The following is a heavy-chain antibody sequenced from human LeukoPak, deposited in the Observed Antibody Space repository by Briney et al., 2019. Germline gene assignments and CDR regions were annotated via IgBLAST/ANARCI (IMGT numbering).Heavy chain of an antibody. CDR1: GYHFISHW. CDR3: ERRHDYYYIDV. Sequence: GESLKISCQGSGYHFISHWIGWVRQVPGKGLEYIGIIYPHDSDTRYGPSFRGQVTISADESINTAYLHWSSLKASDTAIYYCERRHDYYYIDVWGKGTTVTVSS. CDR2: IYPHDSDT. J-gene: IGHJ6*03. V-gene: IGHV5-51*01.